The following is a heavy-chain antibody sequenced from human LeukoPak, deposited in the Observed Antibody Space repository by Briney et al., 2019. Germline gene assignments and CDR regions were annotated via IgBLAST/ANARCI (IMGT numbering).Heavy chain of an antibody. CDR2: INWNGGAK. CDR1: GFTFEDYG. V-gene: IGHV3-20*04. J-gene: IGHJ4*02. CDR3: ARTSDYGDCYFDY. Sequence: GGSLRLSCVASGFTFEDYGMNWLRHVPGKGLEWGCGINWNGGAKGYGDSVKGRFTISRDNSKNTMYLQMNSLRAEDTAVYYCARTSDYGDCYFDYWGQGTLVTVSS. D-gene: IGHD4-17*01.